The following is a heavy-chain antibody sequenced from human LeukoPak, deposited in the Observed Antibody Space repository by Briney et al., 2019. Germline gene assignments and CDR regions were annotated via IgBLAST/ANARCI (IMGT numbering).Heavy chain of an antibody. J-gene: IGHJ4*02. CDR3: ATRTVGATSCFDS. D-gene: IGHD1-26*01. V-gene: IGHV3-53*01. CDR2: IYSGGST. Sequence: GGSLRLSCAASGFTVSSNYMSWVRQAPGKGLEWVSVIYSGGSTYYADSVKGRFTISRDNSKNTLYLQMNSLRAEDTAVYYCATRTVGATSCFDSWGRGTLVTISS. CDR1: GFTVSSNY.